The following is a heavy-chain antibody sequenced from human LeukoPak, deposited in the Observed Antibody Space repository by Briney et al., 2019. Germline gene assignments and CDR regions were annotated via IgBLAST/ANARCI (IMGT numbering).Heavy chain of an antibody. Sequence: GRSLRLSCAASGFTFSSYGMHWVRQAPGKGLEWVAVISYDGSNKYYADSVKGRFTISRDNSKNTLYLQMNSLRAEDTAVYYCARSGYYYGSGSYYNLFDPWGQGTLVTVSS. D-gene: IGHD3-10*01. CDR3: ARSGYYYGSGSYYNLFDP. CDR2: ISYDGSNK. J-gene: IGHJ5*02. V-gene: IGHV3-30*03. CDR1: GFTFSSYG.